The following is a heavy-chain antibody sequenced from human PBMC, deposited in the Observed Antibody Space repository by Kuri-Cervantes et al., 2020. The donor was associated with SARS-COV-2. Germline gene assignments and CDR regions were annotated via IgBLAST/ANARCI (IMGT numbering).Heavy chain of an antibody. V-gene: IGHV1-2*02. CDR3: ARVQGGWWAFDI. Sequence: ASVKVSCKTSGYTFTDYNVHWVRQAPGQGLEWMGWINPKSGGTKFAQRFQGRVTMTRDTSITTAYMELSRLRSEDTAVYYCARVQGGWWAFDIWGQGTMVTVSS. CDR1: GYTFTDYN. D-gene: IGHD2-8*02. CDR2: INPKSGGT. J-gene: IGHJ3*02.